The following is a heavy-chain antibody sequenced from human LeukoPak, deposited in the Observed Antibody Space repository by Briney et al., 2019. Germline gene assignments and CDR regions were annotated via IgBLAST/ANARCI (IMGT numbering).Heavy chain of an antibody. Sequence: SETLSLTCTVSGGSISSGDYYWSWIRQPPGTGLEWIGYIYYSGSTYYNPPLKSRVTISVDTSKNQFSLKLSSVTAADTAVYYCARDWKPDYYYGMDVWGQGTTVTVSS. CDR3: ARDWKPDYYYGMDV. V-gene: IGHV4-30-4*01. J-gene: IGHJ6*02. D-gene: IGHD1-1*01. CDR1: GGSISSGDYY. CDR2: IYYSGST.